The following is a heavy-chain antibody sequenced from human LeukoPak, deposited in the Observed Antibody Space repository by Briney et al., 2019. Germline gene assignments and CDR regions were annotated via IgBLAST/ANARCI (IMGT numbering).Heavy chain of an antibody. J-gene: IGHJ4*02. V-gene: IGHV3-66*02. CDR2: IYSGGNT. D-gene: IGHD1-26*01. CDR1: GFSVSYSY. Sequence: GGSLRLSCAASGFSVSYSYMSWFRQAPGMGLEGVSVIYSGGNTHYADSVRGRFTLSRATSENTLNLQMNSLITDDTGVYYCTRLYAGSHIWGEGTRVTVSS. CDR3: TRLYAGSHI.